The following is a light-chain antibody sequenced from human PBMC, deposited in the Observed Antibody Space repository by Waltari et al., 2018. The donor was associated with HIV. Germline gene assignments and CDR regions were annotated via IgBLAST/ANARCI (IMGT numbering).Light chain of an antibody. J-gene: IGKJ1*01. CDR2: WAS. Sequence: DIVMTQSPDSLAVSLGERATINCKSRQIVLYSTKNRGYLAWYQQKLGQPPKPLIFWASTRASGVPDRFSGSGSGTDFTLTISSLQAEDVAVYYCQQYYSNPGTFGQGTKVEIK. CDR1: QIVLYSTKNRGY. V-gene: IGKV4-1*01. CDR3: QQYYSNPGT.